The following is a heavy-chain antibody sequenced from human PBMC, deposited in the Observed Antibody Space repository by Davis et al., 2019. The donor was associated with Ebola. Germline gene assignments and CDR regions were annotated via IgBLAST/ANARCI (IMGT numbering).Heavy chain of an antibody. CDR2: IKPDGSDK. Sequence: GESLKISCAASGFTFSGYWMTWVRQAPGKGLEWVANIKPDGSDKFYVDSVKGRFTISRDNAKNSLYLQMKSLRAEDTAVYYCTRGYGWTDYWGQGTLVTVSS. D-gene: IGHD5-18*01. J-gene: IGHJ4*02. CDR3: TRGYGWTDY. CDR1: GFTFSGYW. V-gene: IGHV3-7*03.